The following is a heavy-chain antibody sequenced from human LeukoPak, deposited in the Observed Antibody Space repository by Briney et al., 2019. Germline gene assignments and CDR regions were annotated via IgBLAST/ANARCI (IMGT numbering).Heavy chain of an antibody. CDR2: IRYDGKNTK. CDR3: ATSKRLVGAGGEFEI. V-gene: IGHV3-30*02. J-gene: IGHJ3*02. D-gene: IGHD1-26*01. Sequence: PGGSLRLSCAASGFSFRNYGMHWVRRAPGKGLEWVAFIRYDGKNTKYHVDSVKGRFTISRDNSRDTVDLQMNSLRTEDTALYYYATSKRLVGAGGEFEIWGQGTMVTVSS. CDR1: GFSFRNYG.